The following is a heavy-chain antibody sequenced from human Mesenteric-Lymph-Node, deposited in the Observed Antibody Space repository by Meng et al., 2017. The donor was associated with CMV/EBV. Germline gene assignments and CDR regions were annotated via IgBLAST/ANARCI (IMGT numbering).Heavy chain of an antibody. CDR2: ISSSGSTI. J-gene: IGHJ6*02. D-gene: IGHD1-26*01. CDR1: GFTFSDYY. Sequence: GESLKISCAASGFTFSDYYMSWIRQAPGKGLEWVSYISSSGSTIYYADSVKGRFTISRDNAKNSLYLQMNSLRAEDTAVYYCARRRASKYYYYGMDVWGQGTTVTVSS. CDR3: ARRRASKYYYYGMDV. V-gene: IGHV3-11*04.